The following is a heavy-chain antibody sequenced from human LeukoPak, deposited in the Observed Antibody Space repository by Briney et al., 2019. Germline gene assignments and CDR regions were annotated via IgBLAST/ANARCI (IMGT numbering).Heavy chain of an antibody. CDR3: ARESSGEDRDY. CDR2: INHSGST. Sequence: SETLSLTCTVSGYSISSGYYWSWIRQPPGKGLEWIGEINHSGSTNYNPSLKSRVTISVDTSKNQFSLKLSSVTAADTAVYYCARESSGEDRDYWGQGTLVTVSS. J-gene: IGHJ4*02. D-gene: IGHD6-19*01. CDR1: GYSISSGYY. V-gene: IGHV4-38-2*02.